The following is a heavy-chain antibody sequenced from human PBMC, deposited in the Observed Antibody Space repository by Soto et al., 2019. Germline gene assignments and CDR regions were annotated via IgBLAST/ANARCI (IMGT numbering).Heavy chain of an antibody. CDR3: CVVKRRDQYSTSGYWFDP. D-gene: IGHD2-15*01. Sequence: GGSLRLSCAASGFTFSHAWMSWVRQAPGKGLEWVGRIKSKTDGETKDYGAPVRGRFTISRDDSKDTLYLQMNSLRIEDTAVYYCCVVKRRDQYSTSGYWFDPWGPGTLVTVSS. CDR2: IKSKTDGETK. CDR1: GFTFSHAW. J-gene: IGHJ5*02. V-gene: IGHV3-15*01.